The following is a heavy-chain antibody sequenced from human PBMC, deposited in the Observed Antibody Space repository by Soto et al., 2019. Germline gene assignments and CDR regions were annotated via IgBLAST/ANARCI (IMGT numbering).Heavy chain of an antibody. CDR1: GGSINSGGYY. CDR3: ARVSTLGYCSGGSCYRIDS. D-gene: IGHD2-15*01. J-gene: IGHJ4*02. CDR2: IYYSGNT. Sequence: SETLSLTCAVSGGSINSGGYYWSWIRQHPGKGLEWIGCIYYSGNTYYNPSLKSRVTISVDTSMNQFSLKLSSVTAEDTAVYYCARVSTLGYCSGGSCYRIDSWGQGTLVTVSS. V-gene: IGHV4-31*11.